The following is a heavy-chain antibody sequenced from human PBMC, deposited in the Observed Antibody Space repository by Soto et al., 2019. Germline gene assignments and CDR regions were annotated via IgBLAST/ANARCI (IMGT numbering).Heavy chain of an antibody. J-gene: IGHJ6*02. CDR1: GFTFSSYG. CDR2: ISYDGSNK. CDR3: AKDRVTTVSEYYYYYYGMDV. V-gene: IGHV3-30*18. D-gene: IGHD4-4*01. Sequence: GGSLRLSCAASGFTFSSYGRHWVRQAPGKGLEWVAVISYDGSNKYYADSVKGRFTISRDNSKNTLYLQMNSLRAEDTAVYYCAKDRVTTVSEYYYYYYGMDVWGQGTTVTVYS.